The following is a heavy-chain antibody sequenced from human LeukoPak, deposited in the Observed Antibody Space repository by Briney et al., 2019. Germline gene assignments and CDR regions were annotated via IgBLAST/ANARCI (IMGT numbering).Heavy chain of an antibody. V-gene: IGHV4-59*08. Sequence: SETLSLTCTVSGGSISSYYWSWIRQPPGKGLEWIGYIYYSGSTNYSPSLKSRVTISVDTSKNQFSLKLSSVTAADTAVYYCARLGYSSSWYRIDYWGQGTLVTVSS. CDR2: IYYSGST. CDR3: ARLGYSSSWYRIDY. CDR1: GGSISSYY. J-gene: IGHJ4*02. D-gene: IGHD6-13*01.